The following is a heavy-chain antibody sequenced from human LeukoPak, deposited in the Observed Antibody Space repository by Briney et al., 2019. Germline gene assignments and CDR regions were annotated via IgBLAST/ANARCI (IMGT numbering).Heavy chain of an antibody. V-gene: IGHV3-23*01. D-gene: IGHD3-22*01. CDR3: AKDSSGYPPFDY. J-gene: IGHJ4*02. Sequence: GSLRLSCAASGFTFSSYAMSWVRQAPGKGLEWVSAISGCGDTTYYADSVKGRFTMSRDNSKNTLYLQMNSLRADDTAVYYCAKDSSGYPPFDYWGQGTLVTVSS. CDR1: GFTFSSYA. CDR2: ISGCGDTT.